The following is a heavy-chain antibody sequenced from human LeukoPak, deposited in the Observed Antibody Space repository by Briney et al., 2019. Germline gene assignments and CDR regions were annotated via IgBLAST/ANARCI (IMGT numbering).Heavy chain of an antibody. Sequence: GGSLRLSCAASGFPFSNYRMSWVRQAPGKGLEWVANMKEDGGEINYVDSVKGRFTISRDNAKNSLYLHMNSLRVDDTAVYYCARDRGYSTFDNWGQGTLVTVSS. D-gene: IGHD4-23*01. CDR1: GFPFSNYR. V-gene: IGHV3-7*01. CDR3: ARDRGYSTFDN. CDR2: MKEDGGEI. J-gene: IGHJ5*02.